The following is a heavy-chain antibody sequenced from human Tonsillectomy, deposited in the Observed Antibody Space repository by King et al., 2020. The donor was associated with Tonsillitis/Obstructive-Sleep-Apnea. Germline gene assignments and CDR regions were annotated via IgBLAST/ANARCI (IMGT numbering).Heavy chain of an antibody. Sequence: VQLVESGAEVKKPGASVNVSCKASGYTFTSYYFHWVRQAPGQGLEWMGIITPSGGSTTNAQNFQGRVTMTRDTSTRTVYMALSSLKSEDTAVYYCARSIHPFYSDCSGNPADYWGQGTLVTVSS. CDR1: GYTFTSYY. CDR3: ARSIHPFYSDCSGNPADY. CDR2: ITPSGGST. D-gene: IGHD3-22*01. V-gene: IGHV1-46*01. J-gene: IGHJ4*02.